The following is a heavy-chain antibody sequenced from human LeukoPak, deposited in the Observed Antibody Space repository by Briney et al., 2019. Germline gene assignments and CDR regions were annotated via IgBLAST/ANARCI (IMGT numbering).Heavy chain of an antibody. CDR3: TTDPDIVVVVAATLDY. D-gene: IGHD2-15*01. CDR2: IKSKTDGGTT. V-gene: IGHV3-15*01. Sequence: GGSLRLSCAASGFTFSNAWMSWVRQAPGKGLEWVGRIKSKTDGGTTDYAAPVKGRFTISRDDSKNTLYLQLNSLKTEDTAVYYCTTDPDIVVVVAATLDYWGQGTLVTVSS. J-gene: IGHJ4*02. CDR1: GFTFSNAW.